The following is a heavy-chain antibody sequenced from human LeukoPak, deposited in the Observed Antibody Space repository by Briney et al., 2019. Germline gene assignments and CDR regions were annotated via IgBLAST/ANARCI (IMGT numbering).Heavy chain of an antibody. CDR1: GFTFSSYS. V-gene: IGHV3-21*04. CDR3: ARGYSSSWDDAFDI. Sequence: PGGSLRLSCAASGFTFSSYSMNWVRQAPGKGLEWVSSISSSSSYIYYADSVKGRFTISRDNAKNSLYLQMNSLRAEDTAVYYCARGYSSSWDDAFDIWGQGTMVTVSS. CDR2: ISSSSSYI. D-gene: IGHD6-13*01. J-gene: IGHJ3*02.